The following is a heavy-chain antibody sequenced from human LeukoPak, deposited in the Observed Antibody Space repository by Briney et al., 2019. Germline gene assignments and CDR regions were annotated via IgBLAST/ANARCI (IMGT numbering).Heavy chain of an antibody. CDR2: IYYSGST. CDR3: ARDNRWVVTTLDY. CDR1: GGSISSGGYY. J-gene: IGHJ4*02. V-gene: IGHV4-31*03. D-gene: IGHD2-21*02. Sequence: PSQTLSLTCTVSGGSISSGGYYWSWIRQHPGKGLEWIGYIYYSGSTYYNPSLKSRVTISVDTSKNQFSLKLSSVTAADTAVCYCARDNRWVVTTLDYWGQGTLVTVSS.